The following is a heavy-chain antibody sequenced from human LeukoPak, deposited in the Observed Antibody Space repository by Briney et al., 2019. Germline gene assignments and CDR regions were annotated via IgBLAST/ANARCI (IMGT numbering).Heavy chain of an antibody. CDR2: IYYSGST. D-gene: IGHD2-15*01. Sequence: SETLSLTCTVSGGSISSHHWSWIRQPPGKGLEWIGYIYYSGSTNYNPSLKSRVTISVDTSKNQFSLKLSSVTAADTAVYYCARVGGREDYFDYWGQGTPVTVSS. J-gene: IGHJ4*02. CDR1: GGSISSHH. CDR3: ARVGGREDYFDY. V-gene: IGHV4-59*11.